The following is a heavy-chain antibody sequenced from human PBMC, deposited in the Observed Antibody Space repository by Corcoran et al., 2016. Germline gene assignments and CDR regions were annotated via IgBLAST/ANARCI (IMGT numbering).Heavy chain of an antibody. CDR2: IIPIFGTA. Sequence: QVQLVQSGAEVKKPGSSVKVSCKASGGTFSSYAISWVRQAPGQGLEWMGGIIPIFGTANYAQKFQGRVTITADESTSTAYMELSRLRSEDPAVYYCARDGSGIAAETRYNWFDPWGQGTLVTVSS. CDR3: ARDGSGIAAETRYNWFDP. J-gene: IGHJ5*02. D-gene: IGHD6-25*01. CDR1: GGTFSSYA. V-gene: IGHV1-69*01.